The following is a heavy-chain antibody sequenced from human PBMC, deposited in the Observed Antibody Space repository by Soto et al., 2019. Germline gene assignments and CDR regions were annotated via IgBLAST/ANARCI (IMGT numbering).Heavy chain of an antibody. CDR2: IIPIFGTA. Sequence: ASVKVSCKACGGTFSSYAISWVRQAPGQGLEWMGGIIPIFGTANYAQKFQGRVTITADKSTSTDYMELSSLRSEDTAVYYCARDVCTGYCTNGVCFSRWGQGTLVTVSS. J-gene: IGHJ4*02. CDR3: ARDVCTGYCTNGVCFSR. D-gene: IGHD2-8*01. CDR1: GGTFSSYA. V-gene: IGHV1-69*06.